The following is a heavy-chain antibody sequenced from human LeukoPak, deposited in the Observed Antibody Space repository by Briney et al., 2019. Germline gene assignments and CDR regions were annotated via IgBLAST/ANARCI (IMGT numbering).Heavy chain of an antibody. V-gene: IGHV3-30*18. Sequence: GRSLRLSCAASGFTFSSYGMHWVRQAPGKGLEWVAVISYDGSNKYYADSVKGRFTISRDNSKNTLYLQMNSLRAEDTAVYYCAKGIKWIQLWLSFDYWGQGTLVTVSS. D-gene: IGHD5-18*01. J-gene: IGHJ4*02. CDR1: GFTFSSYG. CDR3: AKGIKWIQLWLSFDY. CDR2: ISYDGSNK.